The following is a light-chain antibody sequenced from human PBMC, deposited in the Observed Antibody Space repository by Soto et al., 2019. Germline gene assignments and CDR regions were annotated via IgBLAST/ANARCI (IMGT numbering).Light chain of an antibody. CDR3: QPSYSTPFT. J-gene: IGKJ3*01. Sequence: DIQMTQSPSSLSASVGDRVTITCRASQSISSYLNWYQQKPGKAPKLLIYAASSLQSGVPSRFSGSGSGTDFTLTISSLQPEDFATYYCQPSYSTPFTFGPGPKVDIK. CDR2: AAS. V-gene: IGKV1-39*01. CDR1: QSISSY.